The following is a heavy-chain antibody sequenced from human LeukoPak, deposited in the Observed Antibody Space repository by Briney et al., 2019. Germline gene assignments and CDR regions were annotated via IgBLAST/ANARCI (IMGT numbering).Heavy chain of an antibody. J-gene: IGHJ5*02. CDR3: TRDSPFDP. Sequence: ASVKVSCKTSGYTFTTYSITWVRQAPGQGLEWMGWISAYNGNTNYAQKFQGRVTMTTDTSTSTAYMELRSLRSEDTAVYYCTRDSPFDPWGQGTLVTVSS. CDR1: GYTFTTYS. CDR2: ISAYNGNT. V-gene: IGHV1-18*01.